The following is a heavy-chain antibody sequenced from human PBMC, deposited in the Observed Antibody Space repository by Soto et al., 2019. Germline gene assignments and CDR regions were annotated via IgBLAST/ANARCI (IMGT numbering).Heavy chain of an antibody. Sequence: QVQLQESGPGLVKPSGTLSLTCAVSSGSISSSNWWSWVRQPPGKGLEWIGEIYHSGSTNYNPSPKSRVTLSVDKSTNQFSLKLSSVTAADTAVYYCARAVYYDFWSGYSSPYPNAFDIWGQGTMVTVSS. D-gene: IGHD3-3*01. CDR3: ARAVYYDFWSGYSSPYPNAFDI. V-gene: IGHV4-4*02. CDR2: IYHSGST. CDR1: SGSISSSNW. J-gene: IGHJ3*02.